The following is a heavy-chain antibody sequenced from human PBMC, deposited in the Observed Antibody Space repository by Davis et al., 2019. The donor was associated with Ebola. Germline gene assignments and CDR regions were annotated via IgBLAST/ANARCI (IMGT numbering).Heavy chain of an antibody. Sequence: AASVKVSCKASRGTFSSYAISWVRQAPGQGLEWMGGIIPIFGTANYAQKSQGRVTITADKSTSTAYMELSSLRSEDTAVYYWARVPTMVQGIHYYYYGMDVWGQGTTVTVSS. V-gene: IGHV1-69*06. J-gene: IGHJ6*02. D-gene: IGHD3-10*01. CDR1: RGTFSSYA. CDR3: ARVPTMVQGIHYYYYGMDV. CDR2: IIPIFGTA.